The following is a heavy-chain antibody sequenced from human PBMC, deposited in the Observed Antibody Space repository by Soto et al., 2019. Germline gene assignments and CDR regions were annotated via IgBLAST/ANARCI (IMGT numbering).Heavy chain of an antibody. J-gene: IGHJ4*02. D-gene: IGHD5-18*01. CDR2: IYYSGST. V-gene: IGHV4-59*01. CDR1: GGSISSYY. CDR3: AKERYRYGIDY. Sequence: SETLSLTCTVSGGSISSYYWSWIRQPPGKGLEWIGYIYYSGSTNYNPSLKSRVTISVDTSKNQFSLKLSSVTAADTAVYYCAKERYRYGIDYWGQGTLVTVSS.